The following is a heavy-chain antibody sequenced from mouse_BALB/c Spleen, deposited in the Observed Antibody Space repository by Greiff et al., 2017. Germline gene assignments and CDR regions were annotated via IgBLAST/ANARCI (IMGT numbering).Heavy chain of an antibody. CDR3: ARGPLMDY. Sequence: VQLQQSGAELVRPGSSVKISCKASGYAFSSYWMNWVKQTPGQGLEWIGQIYPGDGDTNYNGKFKGKATLTADKSSSTAYMQLSSLTSEDSAVYFCARGPLMDYWGQGTSVTVSS. J-gene: IGHJ4*01. V-gene: IGHV1-80*01. CDR2: IYPGDGDT. CDR1: GYAFSSYW. D-gene: IGHD6-1*01.